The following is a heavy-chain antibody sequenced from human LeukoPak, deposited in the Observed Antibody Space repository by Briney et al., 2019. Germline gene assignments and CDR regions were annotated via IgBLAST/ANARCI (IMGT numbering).Heavy chain of an antibody. CDR1: GXTFSSYG. D-gene: IGHD3-10*01. Sequence: TGGPLRLSCVASGXTFSSYGMHWVRQAPGKGLEWVAVISFDGSTKYYADSVKGRFTISRDNTKNTLYLQMNSLRAEDTAVYYCAKDYYGSGSYGYFDYWGQGTLVTVSS. V-gene: IGHV3-30*18. CDR3: AKDYYGSGSYGYFDY. J-gene: IGHJ4*02. CDR2: ISFDGSTK.